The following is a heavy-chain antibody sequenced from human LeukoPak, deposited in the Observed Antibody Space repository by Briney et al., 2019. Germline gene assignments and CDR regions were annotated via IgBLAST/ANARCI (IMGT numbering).Heavy chain of an antibody. J-gene: IGHJ4*02. Sequence: GESLKISCKGSGYSLTSYWIGWVRQMPGKGLEWMGIIYPGDSDTRYSPSFQGQVTISADKSISTAYLQWSSLKASDTAMYYCARQQQQLNTPFDYWGQGTLVTVSS. CDR2: IYPGDSDT. D-gene: IGHD6-13*01. CDR1: GYSLTSYW. CDR3: ARQQQQLNTPFDY. V-gene: IGHV5-51*01.